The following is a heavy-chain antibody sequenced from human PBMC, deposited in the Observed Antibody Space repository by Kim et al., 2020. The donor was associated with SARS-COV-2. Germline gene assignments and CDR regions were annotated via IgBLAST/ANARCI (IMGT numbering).Heavy chain of an antibody. CDR2: IKSKTDGGTT. J-gene: IGHJ5*02. V-gene: IGHV3-15*01. CDR3: TTDLQYQLLYRAVNWFDP. D-gene: IGHD2-2*02. CDR1: GFTFSNAW. Sequence: GGSLRLSCAASGFTFSNAWMSWVRQAPGKGLEWVGRIKSKTDGGTTDYAAPVKGRFTISRDDSKNTLYLQMNSLKTEDTAVYYCTTDLQYQLLYRAVNWFDPWGQGTLVTVSS.